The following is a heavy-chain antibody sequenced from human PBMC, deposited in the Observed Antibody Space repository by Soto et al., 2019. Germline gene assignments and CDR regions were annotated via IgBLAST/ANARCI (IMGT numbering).Heavy chain of an antibody. Sequence: GSVKVSCKASGYPFTSYGISWVRQAPGQGLEWMGWISVYNGNTNYAQKFQGRVTITADKSTSTAYMELSSLRSEDTAVYYCAFHDYVGTWTSDHSGVTDVWGQGTPVTVSS. J-gene: IGHJ6*02. V-gene: IGHV1-18*04. CDR3: AFHDYVGTWTSDHSGVTDV. CDR2: ISVYNGNT. D-gene: IGHD4-17*01. CDR1: GYPFTSYG.